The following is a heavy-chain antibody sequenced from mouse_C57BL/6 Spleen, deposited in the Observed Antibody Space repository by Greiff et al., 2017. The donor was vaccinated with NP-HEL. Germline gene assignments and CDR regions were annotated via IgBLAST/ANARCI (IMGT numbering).Heavy chain of an antibody. V-gene: IGHV1-15*01. D-gene: IGHD2-2*01. CDR2: IDPETGGT. Sequence: QVHVKQSGAELVRPGASVTLSCKASGYTFTDYEMHWVKQTPVHGLEWIGAIDPETGGTAYNQKFKGKAILTADKSSSTAYMELRSLTSEDSAVYYCTRRGVTFDYWGQGTTLTVSS. CDR3: TRRGVTFDY. J-gene: IGHJ2*01. CDR1: GYTFTDYE.